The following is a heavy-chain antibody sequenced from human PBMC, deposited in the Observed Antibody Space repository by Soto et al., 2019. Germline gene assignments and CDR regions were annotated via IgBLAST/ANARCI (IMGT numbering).Heavy chain of an antibody. CDR3: AKDPFIAAARSYNWFDP. V-gene: IGHV3-30*18. CDR2: ISYDGSNK. D-gene: IGHD6-13*01. J-gene: IGHJ5*02. CDR1: GFTFSSYG. Sequence: GGSLRLSCAASGFTFSSYGMHWVRQAPGKGLEWVAVISYDGSNKYYADSVKGRFTISRDNSKNTLYLQMNSLRAEDTAVYYCAKDPFIAAARSYNWFDPWGQGTLVTVSS.